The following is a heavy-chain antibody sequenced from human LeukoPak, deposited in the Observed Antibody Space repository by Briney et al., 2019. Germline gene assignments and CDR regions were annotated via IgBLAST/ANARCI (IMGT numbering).Heavy chain of an antibody. J-gene: IGHJ5*02. CDR1: GYTFINNW. CDR2: INPTGTGT. CDR3: AVDHSVGDIAWWFDP. Sequence: GASVKVSCKASGYTFINNWMHWVRQAPGQGLEWIGLINPTGTGTLYAQKFQGRVTMTRDMSTSTDYMESSSLRSEDTAVYYCAVDHSVGDIAWWFDPWGQGTLVTVSS. D-gene: IGHD3-10*01. V-gene: IGHV1-46*01.